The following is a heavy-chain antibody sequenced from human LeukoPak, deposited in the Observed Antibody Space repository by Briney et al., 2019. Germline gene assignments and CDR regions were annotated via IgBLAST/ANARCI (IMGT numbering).Heavy chain of an antibody. CDR2: INWNGGST. CDR1: GFTFDDYG. Sequence: GGSLRLCCAASGFTFDDYGMSWVRQAPGKGLEWVSGINWNGGSTGYADSVKGRFTISRDNAKNSMYLQMNSLRADDTAVYYCARDHTGYEYGCFTYHYQYMDVWGKGTTVTVSS. V-gene: IGHV3-20*04. D-gene: IGHD5-12*01. CDR3: ARDHTGYEYGCFTYHYQYMDV. J-gene: IGHJ6*03.